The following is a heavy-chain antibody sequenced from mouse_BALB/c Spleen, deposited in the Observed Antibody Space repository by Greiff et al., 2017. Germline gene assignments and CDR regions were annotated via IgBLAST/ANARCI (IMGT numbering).Heavy chain of an antibody. J-gene: IGHJ1*01. D-gene: IGHD1-1*01. CDR1: GYSFTGYF. CDR3: GREDYYGSSQYFDV. Sequence: EVKLVESGPELVKPGASVKISCKASGYSFTGYFMNWVKQSHGKSLEWIGRINPYNGDTFYNQKFKGKATLTVDKSSSTAHMELLSLTSEDSAVYYCGREDYYGSSQYFDVWGAGTTVTVSS. CDR2: INPYNGDT. V-gene: IGHV1-37*01.